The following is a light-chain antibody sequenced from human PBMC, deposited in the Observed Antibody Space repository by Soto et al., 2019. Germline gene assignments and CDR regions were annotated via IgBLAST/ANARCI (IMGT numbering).Light chain of an antibody. CDR3: HQYTSLYT. CDR1: QSISSW. J-gene: IGKJ2*01. Sequence: DIQMTQSPSTLSASVGDRVTITCRASQSISSWLAWYQQKPGKAPKLLINKASRLESGVPSSFSGSGTGTEFAHTISILQPDYYATYYCHQYTSLYTFHQGTNMEIK. CDR2: KAS. V-gene: IGKV1-5*03.